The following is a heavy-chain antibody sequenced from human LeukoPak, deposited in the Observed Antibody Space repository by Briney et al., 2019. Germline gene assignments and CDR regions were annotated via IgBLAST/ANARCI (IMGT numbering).Heavy chain of an antibody. J-gene: IGHJ4*02. CDR3: ASSPGGYPQL. CDR2: ISYDGSNK. Sequence: GGFLRLSCAASGFTFSSYAMHWVRQAPGKGLEWVAVISYDGSNKYYADSVKGRFTISRDNSKNTLYLQMNSLRAEDTAVYYCASSPGGYPQLWGQGTLVTVSS. D-gene: IGHD5-12*01. CDR1: GFTFSSYA. V-gene: IGHV3-30*01.